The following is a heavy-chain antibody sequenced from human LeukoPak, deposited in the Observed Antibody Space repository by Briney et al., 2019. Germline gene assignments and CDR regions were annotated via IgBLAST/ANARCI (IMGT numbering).Heavy chain of an antibody. CDR3: ARDGSMILGSSGSLDY. V-gene: IGHV3-30-3*01. J-gene: IGHJ4*02. Sequence: PGRSLRLSCAASGFTFSSYAMHWVRQAPGKGLEWVAVISYDGSNKYYADSVKGRFTISRDNSKNTLYLQMNSLRAEDTAVYYCARDGSMILGSSGSLDYWGQGTLVTVSS. CDR1: GFTFSSYA. D-gene: IGHD1-26*01. CDR2: ISYDGSNK.